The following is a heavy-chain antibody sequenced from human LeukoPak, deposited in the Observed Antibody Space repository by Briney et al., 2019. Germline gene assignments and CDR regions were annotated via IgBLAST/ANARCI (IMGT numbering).Heavy chain of an antibody. D-gene: IGHD5-24*01. J-gene: IGHJ4*02. Sequence: GASVKVSCKASGYTFTGYYMHWVRQAPGQGLEWMGWINPNSGGTNYAQKFQGWVTMTRDTSISTAYMELSSLRSEDTAVYYCARSEGRDGYNFDFDYWGQGTLVTVSS. CDR2: INPNSGGT. V-gene: IGHV1-2*04. CDR3: ARSEGRDGYNFDFDY. CDR1: GYTFTGYY.